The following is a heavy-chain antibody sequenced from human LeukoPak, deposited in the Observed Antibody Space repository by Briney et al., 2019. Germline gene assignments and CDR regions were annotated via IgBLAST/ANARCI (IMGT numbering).Heavy chain of an antibody. Sequence: GGSVKVSCKASGYTFTSYYMHGVGQAPGQGREGMGIINPSGGSTNYAQKFQGRVTMTRDSSTSTLYMELNSLTSEATAVYYCARDVSWGSYYNDVDYWGQGTLVTVSS. CDR2: INPSGGST. J-gene: IGHJ4*02. CDR1: GYTFTSYY. V-gene: IGHV1-46*01. D-gene: IGHD3-10*01. CDR3: ARDVSWGSYYNDVDY.